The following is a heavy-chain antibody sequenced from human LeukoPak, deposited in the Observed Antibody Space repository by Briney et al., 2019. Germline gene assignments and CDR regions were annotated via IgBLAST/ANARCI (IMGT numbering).Heavy chain of an antibody. CDR2: ISGSGGST. CDR3: ARDDRDISSGYYQNWFDP. CDR1: GFTFSSYA. Sequence: GGSLRLSCAASGFTFSSYAMSWVRQAPGKGLEWVSAISGSGGSTYYADSVKGRFTISRDNSENTLYLQMNSLRAEDTALYYCARDDRDISSGYYQNWFDPWGQGTLVTVSS. V-gene: IGHV3-23*01. J-gene: IGHJ5*02. D-gene: IGHD3-22*01.